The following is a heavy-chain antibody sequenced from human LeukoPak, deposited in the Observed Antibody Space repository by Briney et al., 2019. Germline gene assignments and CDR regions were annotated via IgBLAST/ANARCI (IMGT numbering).Heavy chain of an antibody. D-gene: IGHD2-15*01. CDR1: GGSISSYY. V-gene: IGHV4-59*12. CDR3: ARGALDIVVVVAAIYYYYYMDV. J-gene: IGHJ6*03. CDR2: IYYSGST. Sequence: ASETLSLTCTVSGGSISSYYWSWIRQAPGKGLEWIGYIYYSGSTNYNPSLKSRVTISVDTSKNQFSLKLSSVTAADTAVYYCARGALDIVVVVAAIYYYYYMDVWGKGTTVTVSS.